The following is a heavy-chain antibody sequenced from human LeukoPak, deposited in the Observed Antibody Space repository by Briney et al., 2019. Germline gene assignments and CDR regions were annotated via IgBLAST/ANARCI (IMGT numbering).Heavy chain of an antibody. J-gene: IGHJ6*02. CDR3: ANGNYYDSSGRYYYYYGMDV. V-gene: IGHV3-23*01. D-gene: IGHD3-22*01. CDR2: ISGSGGST. CDR1: GFTFSSYA. Sequence: GALRLSCAASGFTFSSYAMSWVRQAPGKGLEWVSAISGSGGSTYYADSVKGRFTISRDNSKNTLYLQMDSLRAEDTAVYYCANGNYYDSSGRYYYYYGMDVWGQGTTVTVSS.